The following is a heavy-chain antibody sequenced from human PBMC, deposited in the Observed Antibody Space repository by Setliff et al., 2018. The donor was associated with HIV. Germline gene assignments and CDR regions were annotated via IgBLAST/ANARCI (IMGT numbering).Heavy chain of an antibody. CDR3: ARRGRDGVLIVFATGFDP. J-gene: IGHJ5*02. CDR1: GGSISSSTYY. Sequence: PSETLSLTCSVSGGSISSSTYYWGWIRQPPGEGLEWIRDIFYTGSTYYNPSLKSRVAISIDTSENRFSLRLNSVTAADTGVYYCARRGRDGVLIVFATGFDPWGQGTLVTVSS. D-gene: IGHD2-8*01. V-gene: IGHV4-39*01. CDR2: IFYTGST.